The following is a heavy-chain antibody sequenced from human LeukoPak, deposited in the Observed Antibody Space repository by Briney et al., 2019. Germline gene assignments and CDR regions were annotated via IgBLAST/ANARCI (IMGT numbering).Heavy chain of an antibody. CDR3: AVAYGSGSYYYSAFDI. J-gene: IGHJ3*02. Sequence: ASVKVSRKASGYTFTGYYMHWVRQAPGQGLEWMGWINPNSGGTNYAQKFQGWVTMTRDTSISTAYMELSRLRSDDTAVYYCAVAYGSGSYYYSAFDIWGQGTMVTVSS. V-gene: IGHV1-2*04. D-gene: IGHD3-10*01. CDR2: INPNSGGT. CDR1: GYTFTGYY.